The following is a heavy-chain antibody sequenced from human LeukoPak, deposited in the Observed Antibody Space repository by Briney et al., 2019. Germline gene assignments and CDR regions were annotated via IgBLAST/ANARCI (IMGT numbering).Heavy chain of an antibody. CDR3: ARGRGYSYGYNFAY. CDR2: IYYSGST. J-gene: IGHJ4*02. Sequence: SETLSLTCTVSGGSISSGDYYWSWIRQPPGKGLEWIGYIYYSGSTYYNPSLKSRVTISVDTSKNQFSLKLSSVPAADTAVYYCARGRGYSYGYNFAYWGQGTLVTVSS. V-gene: IGHV4-30-4*01. CDR1: GGSISSGDYY. D-gene: IGHD5-18*01.